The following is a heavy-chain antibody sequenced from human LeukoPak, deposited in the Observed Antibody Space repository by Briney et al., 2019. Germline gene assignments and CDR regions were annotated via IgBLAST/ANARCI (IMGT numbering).Heavy chain of an antibody. CDR2: IYSGGST. CDR1: GFTVSSNY. V-gene: IGHV3-53*01. Sequence: GGSLRLSCAASGFTVSSNYMSWVRQAPGKGLEWVSVIYSGGSTYYADSVKGRFTISRDNSKNTLYLQMNSLRAEGTAVYYCARARSSWYYFDYWGQGTLVTVSS. D-gene: IGHD6-13*01. J-gene: IGHJ4*02. CDR3: ARARSSWYYFDY.